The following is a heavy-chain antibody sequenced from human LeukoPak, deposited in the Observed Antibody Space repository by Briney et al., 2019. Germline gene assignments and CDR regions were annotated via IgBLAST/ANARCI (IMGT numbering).Heavy chain of an antibody. V-gene: IGHV1-2*02. J-gene: IGHJ6*03. D-gene: IGHD3-3*01. CDR2: INPNSGGT. Sequence: ASVKVSCKASGYTFTGYYMHWVRQAPGQGLEWMGWINPNSGGTNYAQKFQGRVTMTRDTSISTAYMELSRLRSDDTAVYYCARRHYDFWSGYRGGYYTDVWGKGTTVTVSS. CDR3: ARRHYDFWSGYRGGYYTDV. CDR1: GYTFTGYY.